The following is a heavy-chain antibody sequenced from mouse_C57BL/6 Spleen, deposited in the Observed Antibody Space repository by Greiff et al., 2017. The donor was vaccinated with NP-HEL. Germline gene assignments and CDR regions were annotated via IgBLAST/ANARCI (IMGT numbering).Heavy chain of an antibody. D-gene: IGHD2-1*01. V-gene: IGHV1-55*01. CDR2: IYPGSGST. CDR3: ARGGNYEDYYAMDY. Sequence: QVQLQQPGAELVKPGASVTMSCKASGYTFTSYWITWVKQRPGQGLEWIGDIYPGSGSTNYNEKFKSKATLTVDTSSSTAYMQLSSLTSEDSAVYYCARGGNYEDYYAMDYWGQGTSVTVSS. CDR1: GYTFTSYW. J-gene: IGHJ4*01.